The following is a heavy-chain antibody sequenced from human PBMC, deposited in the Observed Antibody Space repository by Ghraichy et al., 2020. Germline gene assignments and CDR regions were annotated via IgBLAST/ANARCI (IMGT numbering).Heavy chain of an antibody. Sequence: ASVKVSCKVSGYTLTELSMHWVRQAPGKGLEWMGGFDPEDGETIYAQKFQGRVTMTEDTSTDTAYMELSSLRSEDTAVYYCATGRKANSNYVYYYYMDVWGKGTTVTVSS. CDR3: ATGRKANSNYVYYYYMDV. D-gene: IGHD4-11*01. CDR1: GYTLTELS. CDR2: FDPEDGET. V-gene: IGHV1-24*01. J-gene: IGHJ6*03.